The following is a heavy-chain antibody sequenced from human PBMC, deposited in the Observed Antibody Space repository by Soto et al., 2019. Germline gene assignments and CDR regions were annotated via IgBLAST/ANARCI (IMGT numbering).Heavy chain of an antibody. Sequence: SVKVSCKASGCTFSSYAISWVRQAPGQGLEWMGGIIPIFGTANYAQKFQGRVTITADESTSTAYMELSSLRSEDTAVYYCARGPHPYYPYGMDVWGQGTTVTVSS. CDR2: IIPIFGTA. J-gene: IGHJ6*02. CDR3: ARGPHPYYPYGMDV. V-gene: IGHV1-69*13. CDR1: GCTFSSYA.